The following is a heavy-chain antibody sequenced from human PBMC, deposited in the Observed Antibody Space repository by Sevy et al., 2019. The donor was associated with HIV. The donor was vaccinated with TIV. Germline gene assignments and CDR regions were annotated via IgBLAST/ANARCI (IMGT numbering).Heavy chain of an antibody. Sequence: ASVKVSCKASGFTFTSSAVQWVRQARGQRLEWIGWIVVGSGNTNYAQKFQERVTITRDMSTSTAYMELSSLRSEDTAVYYCAADPIQAGMGDEAFDIWGQGTMVTVSS. V-gene: IGHV1-58*01. CDR3: AADPIQAGMGDEAFDI. CDR2: IVVGSGNT. D-gene: IGHD3-16*01. CDR1: GFTFTSSA. J-gene: IGHJ3*02.